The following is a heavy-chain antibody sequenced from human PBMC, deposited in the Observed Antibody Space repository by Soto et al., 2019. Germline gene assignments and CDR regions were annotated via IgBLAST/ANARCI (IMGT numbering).Heavy chain of an antibody. CDR1: GFIFITYD. V-gene: IGHV3-21*02. J-gene: IGHJ6*02. CDR3: ARVNSVDNGMDV. Sequence: EEQLVESGGGLVKPGGSLRLSCVASGFIFITYDMNWVRQAPGKGLEWVSSITSSGSYRYYADSVQGRFTTSRANAKNTLYRQMDSLRAEDTAVYYCARVNSVDNGMDVWGQGTAVTVSS. D-gene: IGHD1-1*01. CDR2: ITSSGSYR.